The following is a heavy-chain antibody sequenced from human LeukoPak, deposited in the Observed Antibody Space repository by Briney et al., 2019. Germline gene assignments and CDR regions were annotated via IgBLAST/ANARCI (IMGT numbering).Heavy chain of an antibody. J-gene: IGHJ6*03. CDR3: AIDVVAATGGYYYYYMDV. D-gene: IGHD2-15*01. V-gene: IGHV1-69*05. CDR2: IIPIFGTA. Sequence: SVNVSCKASGGTFSSYAISWVRQAPGQGLEWMGGIIPIFGTANYAQKFQGRVTITTDESTSTAYMELSSLRSEDTAVYYCAIDVVAATGGYYYYYMDVWGKGTTVTVSS. CDR1: GGTFSSYA.